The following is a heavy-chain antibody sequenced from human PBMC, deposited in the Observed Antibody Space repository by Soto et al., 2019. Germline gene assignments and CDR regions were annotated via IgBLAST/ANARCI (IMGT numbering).Heavy chain of an antibody. CDR1: GGSISSGGYS. Sequence: SETLSLTCAVSGGSISSGGYSWSWIRQPPGKGLEWIGYIYHSGSTYYNPSLKSRATISVDRSKNQFSLKLSSVTAADTAVYYCARGMTTVTTSDYWGQGTLVTVSS. V-gene: IGHV4-30-2*01. J-gene: IGHJ4*02. CDR2: IYHSGST. CDR3: ARGMTTVTTSDY. D-gene: IGHD4-17*01.